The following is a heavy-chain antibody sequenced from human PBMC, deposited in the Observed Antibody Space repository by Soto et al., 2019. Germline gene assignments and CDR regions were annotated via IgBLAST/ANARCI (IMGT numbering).Heavy chain of an antibody. CDR1: GYTFTSYG. D-gene: IGHD2-2*01. Sequence: QVQLVQSGAEVKKPGASVKVSCKASGYTFTSYGISWVRQAPGQGLEWMGWISAYNGNTNYAQKLQGRVTMTTDTSASPAYRELRSLRSDDTAVYYCARAGYCISTSCYAGYYYYGMDVWGQGTTVTVSS. CDR3: ARAGYCISTSCYAGYYYYGMDV. J-gene: IGHJ6*02. CDR2: ISAYNGNT. V-gene: IGHV1-18*01.